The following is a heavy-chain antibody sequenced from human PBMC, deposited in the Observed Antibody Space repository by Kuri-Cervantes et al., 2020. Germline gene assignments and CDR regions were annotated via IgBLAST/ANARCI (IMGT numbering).Heavy chain of an antibody. Sequence: ESLKISCAVYGGSFSGYYWSWIRQPPGKGLEWIGEINHSGSTNYNPSLKSRVTISVDTSKNQFSLKLSSVTAADTAVYYCARGPRFYYYGTDVWGQGTTVTVSS. CDR3: ARGPRFYYYGTDV. CDR2: INHSGST. D-gene: IGHD3-16*01. J-gene: IGHJ6*02. CDR1: GGSFSGYY. V-gene: IGHV4-34*01.